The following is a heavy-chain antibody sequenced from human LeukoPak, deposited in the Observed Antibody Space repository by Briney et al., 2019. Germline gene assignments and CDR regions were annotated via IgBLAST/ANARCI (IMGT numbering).Heavy chain of an antibody. CDR2: ISGSGGNT. Sequence: GGSLRLSCAASGFTFSSYAMSWVRQAPGKGLEWVSAISGSGGNTYYADSVKGRFTISRDNSKNTLYLQMNSLRAEDTAVYYCAKSSRGTSWPFGYCFDYWGQGTLVTVSS. CDR1: GFTFSSYA. V-gene: IGHV3-23*01. CDR3: AKSSRGTSWPFGYCFDY. J-gene: IGHJ4*02. D-gene: IGHD6-13*01.